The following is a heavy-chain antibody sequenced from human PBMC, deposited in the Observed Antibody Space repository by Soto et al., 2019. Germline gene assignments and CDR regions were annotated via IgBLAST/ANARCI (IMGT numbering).Heavy chain of an antibody. V-gene: IGHV3-7*01. CDR2: IKPDGSAT. CDR1: GFTFGSYW. CDR3: ARAGYCGPGCYYYFDY. D-gene: IGHD2-21*02. Sequence: EVQLVESGGGLVQPGGSLRLSCAVSGFTFGSYWMNWVRLIPGKGLEWVAYIKPDGSATYYVDSVKGRFTISRDNDKNSLYLQMNSLGVEDTSVYYCARAGYCGPGCYYYFDYWGQGTLVTVSS. J-gene: IGHJ4*02.